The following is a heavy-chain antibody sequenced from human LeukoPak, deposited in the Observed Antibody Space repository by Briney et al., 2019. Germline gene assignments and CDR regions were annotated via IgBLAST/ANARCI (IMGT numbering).Heavy chain of an antibody. D-gene: IGHD3-22*01. CDR1: KFTFSTYG. CDR3: AKDSRRRKTYYYDSSASYFFDY. CDR2: IRFDGSNK. V-gene: IGHV3-30*02. Sequence: PGGSLRLSCAASKFTFSTYGMHWVRQAPGKGLEWVTFIRFDGSNKYYADSVKGRFTISRDNSKNTLYLQVSSLRAEDTAVYYCAKDSRRRKTYYYDSSASYFFDYWGQGTLVTVSS. J-gene: IGHJ4*02.